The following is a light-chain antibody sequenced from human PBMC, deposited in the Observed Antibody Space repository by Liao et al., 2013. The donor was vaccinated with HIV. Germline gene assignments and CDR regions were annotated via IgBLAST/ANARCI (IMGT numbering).Light chain of an antibody. V-gene: IGLV3-21*01. CDR2: QDS. J-gene: IGLJ2*01. Sequence: SYELTQPPSVSVAPGKTARITCEGNKIGSKSVHWYQQKPGQSPVLVIYQDSKRPSGIPERFSGSYSGNTATLTITGTQTMDESDYFCQAWDSGAEVLFGGGTKLTVL. CDR1: KIGSKS. CDR3: QAWDSGAEVL.